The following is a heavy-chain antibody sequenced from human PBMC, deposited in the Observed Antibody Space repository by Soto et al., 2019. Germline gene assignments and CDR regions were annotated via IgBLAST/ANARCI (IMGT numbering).Heavy chain of an antibody. Sequence: PSETLSLTCTVSGGSISSGDYYWSWIRQPPGKGLEWIGYIYYSGSTYYNPSLKSRVTISVDTSKNQFSLKLSSVTAADTAVYYCARQYKEQLDWVWFDPWGQGTLVTVSS. CDR3: ARQYKEQLDWVWFDP. CDR2: IYYSGST. J-gene: IGHJ5*02. CDR1: GGSISSGDYY. V-gene: IGHV4-30-4*01. D-gene: IGHD6-13*01.